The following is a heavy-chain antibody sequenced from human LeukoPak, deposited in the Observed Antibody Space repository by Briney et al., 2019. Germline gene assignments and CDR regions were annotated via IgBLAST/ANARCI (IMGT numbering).Heavy chain of an antibody. CDR1: GGSISSYY. V-gene: IGHV4-59*01. CDR2: IYYSGST. CDR3: ARYRCSGGSCPTSINHYYYYGMDV. Sequence: SETLSLTCTVSGGSISSYYWSWIRQPPGKGLEWIGYIYYSGSTNYNPSLKSRVTISVDTSKNQFSLKLSSVTAADTAVYYCARYRCSGGSCPTSINHYYYYGMDVWGQGTTVTVSS. J-gene: IGHJ6*02. D-gene: IGHD2-15*01.